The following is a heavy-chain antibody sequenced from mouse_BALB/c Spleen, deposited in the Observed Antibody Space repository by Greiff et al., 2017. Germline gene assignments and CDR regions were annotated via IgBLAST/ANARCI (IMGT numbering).Heavy chain of an antibody. CDR2: IDPYNGGT. Sequence: EVKLQQSGPELVKPGASVKVSCKASGYAFTSYNMYWVKQSHGKSLEWIGYIDPYNGGTSYNQKFKGKATLTVDKSSSTAYMHLNSLTSEDSAVYYCAREGKYGNHPYWYFDVWGAGTTVTVSS. D-gene: IGHD2-10*02. J-gene: IGHJ1*01. V-gene: IGHV1S135*01. CDR3: AREGKYGNHPYWYFDV. CDR1: GYAFTSYN.